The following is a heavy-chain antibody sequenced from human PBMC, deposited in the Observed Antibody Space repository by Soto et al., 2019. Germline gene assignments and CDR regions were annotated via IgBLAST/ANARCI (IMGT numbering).Heavy chain of an antibody. CDR3: AKDHYGADGDYYYYGMDV. D-gene: IGHD4-17*01. J-gene: IGHJ6*02. CDR2: ISGSGAGT. V-gene: IGHV3-23*01. CDR1: GFIFSSYA. Sequence: PGGSLRLSCAAPGFIFSSYAMTWVRQAPGRGLEWVSAISGSGAGTYYADSVQGRFVISRDNSKNTLYLQMNSLRAEDTAVYYCAKDHYGADGDYYYYGMDVWGQGTTVTV.